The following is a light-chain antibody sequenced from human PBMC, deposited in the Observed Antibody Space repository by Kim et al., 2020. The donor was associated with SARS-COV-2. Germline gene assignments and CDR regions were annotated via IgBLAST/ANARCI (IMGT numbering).Light chain of an antibody. Sequence: VALGQKDRISCGGNNIGSKNVHWYQQKPGQAPVLVIYRDSNRPSGIPERFSGSNSGNTATLTISRAQAGDEADYYCQVWDSSTAWVFGGGTQLTVL. CDR3: QVWDSSTAWV. CDR1: NIGSKN. CDR2: RDS. V-gene: IGLV3-9*01. J-gene: IGLJ3*02.